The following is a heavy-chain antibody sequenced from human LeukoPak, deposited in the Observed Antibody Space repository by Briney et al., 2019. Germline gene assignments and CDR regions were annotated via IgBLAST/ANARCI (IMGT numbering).Heavy chain of an antibody. D-gene: IGHD3-10*01. CDR1: GGTFSSYA. V-gene: IGHV1-69*06. CDR3: ARGVGYRSGSLGY. Sequence: WASVTVSCKASGGTFSSYAISWVRQAPGQGLEWMGGIIPIFGTANYAQKFQGRVTITADKSTSTAYMELSSLRSEDTAVYYCARGVGYRSGSLGYWGQGTLVTVSS. J-gene: IGHJ4*02. CDR2: IIPIFGTA.